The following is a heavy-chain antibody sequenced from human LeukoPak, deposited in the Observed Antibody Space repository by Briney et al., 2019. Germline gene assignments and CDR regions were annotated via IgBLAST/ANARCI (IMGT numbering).Heavy chain of an antibody. CDR3: ASLEYASGSSNSYYYYDGRDI. D-gene: IGHD3-10*01. V-gene: IGHV1-2*02. Sequence: ASVKVSCKASGYSLTAYYMHWLRQAPGQGLEWMGRISPTRGGTKYAQKFLGRVSMTRDTSISTSYMELSSLRPDDTAVYYCASLEYASGSSNSYYYYDGRDIWGQGTMVTVSS. CDR2: ISPTRGGT. CDR1: GYSLTAYY. J-gene: IGHJ6*02.